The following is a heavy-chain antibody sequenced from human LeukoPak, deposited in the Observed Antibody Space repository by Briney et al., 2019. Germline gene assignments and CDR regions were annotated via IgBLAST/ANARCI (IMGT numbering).Heavy chain of an antibody. Sequence: GASVKVSCKASGYTFTSYGISWVRQAPGQGLEWMGWISAYNGNTNYAQKLQGRVTMTTDTSTSTAYMELRSLRSDDTAVYYCARERYYDFWSGAQTYYYYGMDVWGQGTTVTVSS. CDR1: GYTFTSYG. CDR2: ISAYNGNT. J-gene: IGHJ6*02. D-gene: IGHD3-3*01. CDR3: ARERYYDFWSGAQTYYYYGMDV. V-gene: IGHV1-18*01.